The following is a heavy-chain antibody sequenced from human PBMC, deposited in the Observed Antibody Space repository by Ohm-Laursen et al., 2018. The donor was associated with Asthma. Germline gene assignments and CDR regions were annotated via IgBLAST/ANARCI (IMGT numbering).Heavy chain of an antibody. CDR2: FNPNDGAT. V-gene: IGHV1-2*06. D-gene: IGHD4-17*01. J-gene: IGHJ4*02. CDR1: GYTFTAYY. CDR3: ASGLAGDYGDYVPDF. Sequence: SSVKVSCKASGYTFTAYYMHWVQQAPGQGLEWMGRFNPNDGATSFAQKFQGRVTMTWDTSITTAYLELSSLTSDDTALYYCASGLAGDYGDYVPDFWGQGSLVTVSA.